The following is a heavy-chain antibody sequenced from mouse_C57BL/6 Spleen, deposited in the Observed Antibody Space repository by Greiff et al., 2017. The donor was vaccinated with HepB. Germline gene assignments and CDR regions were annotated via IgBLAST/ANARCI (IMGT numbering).Heavy chain of an antibody. Sequence: QVQLQQPGAELVKPGASVKLSCKASGYTFTSYWMHWVKQRPGQGLEWIGMIHPNSGSTNYNEKFKSKATLTVDKSSSTAYMQLSSLTSEDSAVYYCARSNCGSRGPWFAYWAQGTLVTVSA. CDR2: IHPNSGST. V-gene: IGHV1-64*01. CDR1: GYTFTSYW. CDR3: ARSNCGSRGPWFAY. D-gene: IGHD1-1*01. J-gene: IGHJ3*01.